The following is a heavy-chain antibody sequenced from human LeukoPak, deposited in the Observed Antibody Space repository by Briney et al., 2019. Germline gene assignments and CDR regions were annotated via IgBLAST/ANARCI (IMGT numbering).Heavy chain of an antibody. CDR2: ISDSGST. Sequence: KASQTLSLTCTVSGGSIRSSSHYWVWIRQPPGKGLEWIGRISDSGSTYQNPSLKSRVSISVDTSKNQFSLKLSSVTAADTAVYYCARHGYDGDYGDYWGQGTLVTVSS. CDR1: GGSIRSSSHY. CDR3: ARHGYDGDYGDY. D-gene: IGHD4-17*01. J-gene: IGHJ4*02. V-gene: IGHV4-39*01.